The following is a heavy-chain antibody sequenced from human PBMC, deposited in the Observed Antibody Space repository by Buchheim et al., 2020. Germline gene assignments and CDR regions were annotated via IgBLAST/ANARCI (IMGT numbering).Heavy chain of an antibody. CDR1: GFTFSNAW. J-gene: IGHJ4*02. CDR3: ARGFSTVTTYYFDY. V-gene: IGHV3-15*01. CDR2: IKSKTDGGTT. Sequence: EAQLVESGGGLVKPGGSLRLSCAASGFTFSNAWMSWVRQAPGKGLEWVGRIKSKTDGGTTDYAAPVKGRFTISRDNSKNTLYLQMNSLRAEDTAVYYCARGFSTVTTYYFDYWGQGTL. D-gene: IGHD4-17*01.